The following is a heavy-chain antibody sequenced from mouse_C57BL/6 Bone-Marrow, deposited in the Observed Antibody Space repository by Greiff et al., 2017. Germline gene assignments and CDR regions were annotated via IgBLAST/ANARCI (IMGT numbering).Heavy chain of an antibody. D-gene: IGHD2-1*01. J-gene: IGHJ1*03. CDR2: IDPSDSYT. CDR1: GYTFTSYW. Sequence: VQLQQPGAELVMPGASVKLSCKASGYTFTSYWMHWVKQRPGQGLEWIGEIDPSDSYTNYNQKFKGKSTLTVDKSSSTAYMQLSSLTSEASAVYYCAWGKGWYFDVWGTATTVTVSS. CDR3: AWGKGWYFDV. V-gene: IGHV1-69*01.